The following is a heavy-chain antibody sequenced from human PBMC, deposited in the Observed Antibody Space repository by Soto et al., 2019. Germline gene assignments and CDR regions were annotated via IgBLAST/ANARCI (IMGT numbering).Heavy chain of an antibody. D-gene: IGHD3-9*01. V-gene: IGHV3-30-3*01. CDR2: ISYDGSNK. CDR1: GFTFSSYA. J-gene: IGHJ4*02. CDR3: ARERLRDILTGPFDY. Sequence: GGSLRLSCAASGFTFSSYAMHWVRQAPDKGLEWVAVISYDGSNKYYADSVKGRFTISRDNSKNTLYLQMNSLRAEDTAVYYYARERLRDILTGPFDYWGQGTLVTVSS.